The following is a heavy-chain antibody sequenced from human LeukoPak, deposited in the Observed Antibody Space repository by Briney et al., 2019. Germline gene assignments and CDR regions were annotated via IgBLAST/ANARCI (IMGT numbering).Heavy chain of an antibody. V-gene: IGHV1-2*06. Sequence: GASVKVSCKASGGTFSSYAISWVRQAPGQGLEWMGRINPNSGGTNYAQKFQGRVTMTRDTSISTAYMELSRLRSDDTAVYYCARDMSQWLVPHLYWGQGTLVTVSS. CDR2: INPNSGGT. CDR1: GGTFSSYA. CDR3: ARDMSQWLVPHLY. D-gene: IGHD6-19*01. J-gene: IGHJ4*02.